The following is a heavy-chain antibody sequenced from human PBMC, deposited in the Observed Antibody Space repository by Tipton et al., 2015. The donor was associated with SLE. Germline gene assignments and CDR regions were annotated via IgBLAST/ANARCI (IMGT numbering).Heavy chain of an antibody. Sequence: TLSLTCIVSGGSITTRSYYWGWIRQPPGKGLEWIASISYSGATYYNPSLKSRVTMSVDTSKTQFSLKLGSLTAADTAVYYCARVGTVGAAHYYDIDVWGQGTRVTVSS. CDR3: ARVGTVGAAHYYDIDV. CDR1: GGSITTRSYY. D-gene: IGHD2-15*01. J-gene: IGHJ6*02. V-gene: IGHV4-39*07. CDR2: ISYSGAT.